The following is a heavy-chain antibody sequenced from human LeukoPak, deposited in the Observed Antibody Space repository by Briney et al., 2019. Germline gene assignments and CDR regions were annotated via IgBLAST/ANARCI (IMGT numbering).Heavy chain of an antibody. Sequence: PGGSLRLSCAASGFTFSSYAMSWVRQAPGKGLEWVSAISGSGGSTYYADSVKGRFTISRDNSKNTLYLQMNSLRAEDTAVYYCARADPTYYYGSGSLPLDYWGQGTLVTVSS. CDR2: ISGSGGST. V-gene: IGHV3-23*01. CDR1: GFTFSSYA. J-gene: IGHJ4*02. CDR3: ARADPTYYYGSGSLPLDY. D-gene: IGHD3-10*01.